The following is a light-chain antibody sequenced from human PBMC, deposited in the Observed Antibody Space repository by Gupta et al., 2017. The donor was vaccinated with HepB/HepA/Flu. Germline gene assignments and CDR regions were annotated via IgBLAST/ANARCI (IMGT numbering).Light chain of an antibody. CDR2: AAS. V-gene: IGKV1-39*01. Sequence: DIQMTQSPSSLSASVGDRVTITCRTSQSISSYLNWHQQKPGKAPKLLIYAASSLESGVPSRFSGNGSGTYFTLTISSLQPEDFATYYCQQSYSNVHTFGQGTRLEIK. J-gene: IGKJ5*01. CDR1: QSISSY. CDR3: QQSYSNVHT.